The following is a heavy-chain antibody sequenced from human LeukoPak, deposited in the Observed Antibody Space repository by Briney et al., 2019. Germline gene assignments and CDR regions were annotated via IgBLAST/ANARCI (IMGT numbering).Heavy chain of an antibody. CDR3: AKHKGSTSFRSYYYGSGSEYYSDY. CDR1: GFTFSSYG. Sequence: GGSLRLSCAASGFTFSSYGMSWVRQAPGKGLEWVSAISGSGGSTYYADSVKGRFTISRDSSKNTLYLQMNSLRAEDTAVYYCAKHKGSTSFRSYYYGSGSEYYSDYWGQGTLVTVSS. V-gene: IGHV3-23*01. J-gene: IGHJ4*02. CDR2: ISGSGGST. D-gene: IGHD3-10*01.